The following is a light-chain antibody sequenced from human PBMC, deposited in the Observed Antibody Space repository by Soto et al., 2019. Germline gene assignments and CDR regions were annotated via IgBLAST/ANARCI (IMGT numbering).Light chain of an antibody. CDR3: CSYAGSSTFPYV. V-gene: IGLV2-23*02. J-gene: IGLJ1*01. Sequence: QSVLTQPASVSWSPGQSITISCTGTSSDVGSYNLVSWYQQHPGKAPKLMIYEVSKRPSGVSNRFSGSKSGNTASLTISGLQAEDEADYYCCSYAGSSTFPYVFGTGTKVTVL. CDR2: EVS. CDR1: SSDVGSYNL.